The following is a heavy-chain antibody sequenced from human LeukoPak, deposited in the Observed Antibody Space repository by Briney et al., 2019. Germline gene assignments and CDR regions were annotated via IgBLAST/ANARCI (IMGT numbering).Heavy chain of an antibody. CDR1: GGSISSYY. CDR3: ARLYDSSGYYHPNFDY. V-gene: IGHV4-59*08. J-gene: IGHJ4*02. Sequence: TSETLSLTCTVSGGSISSYYWSWIRQPPGKGLEWIGYIYYSGSTNYNPSLKSRVTISVDTPKNQFSLKLGSVTAADTAVYYCARLYDSSGYYHPNFDYWGQGTLVTVSS. CDR2: IYYSGST. D-gene: IGHD3-22*01.